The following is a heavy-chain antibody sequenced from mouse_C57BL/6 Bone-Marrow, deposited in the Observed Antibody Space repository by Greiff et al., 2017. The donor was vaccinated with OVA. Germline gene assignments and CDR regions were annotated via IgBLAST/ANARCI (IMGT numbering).Heavy chain of an antibody. D-gene: IGHD3-2*02. CDR2: IDPSDSYT. Sequence: VQLQQPGAELVRPGTSVKLSCKASGYTFTSYWMPWVKQRPGQGLEWIGVIDPSDSYTNYNQKFKGKATLTVDTSSSTAYMQLSSLTSEDSAVYYCARDNGSGYRFDDWGKGTTLTVST. CDR1: GYTFTSYW. CDR3: ARDNGSGYRFDD. V-gene: IGHV1-59*01. J-gene: IGHJ2*01.